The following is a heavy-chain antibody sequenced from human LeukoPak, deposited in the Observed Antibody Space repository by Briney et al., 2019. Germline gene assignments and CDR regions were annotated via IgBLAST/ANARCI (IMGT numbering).Heavy chain of an antibody. J-gene: IGHJ4*02. V-gene: IGHV3-48*01. CDR1: GFSFNTYS. CDR2: ITSGSITI. D-gene: IGHD6-13*01. CDR3: ARGQPTSY. Sequence: GGSLRLSCEASGFSFNTYSMNWVRQAPGKGLEWISYITSGSITIYYADSVKGRFTISRDNAKNSLYLQMNSLRAEDTAVYYCARGQPTSYWGQGTLVTVSS.